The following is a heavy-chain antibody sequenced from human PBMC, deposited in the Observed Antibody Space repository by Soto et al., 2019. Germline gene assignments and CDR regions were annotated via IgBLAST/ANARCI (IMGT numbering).Heavy chain of an antibody. J-gene: IGHJ4*02. CDR1: GFTFSSYA. Sequence: GGSLRLSCAASGFTFSSYAMSWVRQAPGKGLEWVSAISGSGGSTYYADSVKGRFTISRDNSKNTLYLQMNSLRAEDTAVYYCAKAVRLGVATIQRNQRYYFDYWGQGTLVTVSS. V-gene: IGHV3-23*01. CDR2: ISGSGGST. D-gene: IGHD5-12*01. CDR3: AKAVRLGVATIQRNQRYYFDY.